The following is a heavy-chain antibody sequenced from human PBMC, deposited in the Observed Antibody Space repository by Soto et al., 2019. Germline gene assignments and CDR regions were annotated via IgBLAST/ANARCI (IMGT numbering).Heavy chain of an antibody. D-gene: IGHD6-25*01. CDR3: SRQGGFRLFDS. CDR2: INPADSDT. V-gene: IGHV5-51*01. CDR1: GYNFASSW. Sequence: GESLKISCRGLGYNFASSWVGWVRQMPGKGLEWMAGINPADSDTGYSPTLQGQITISVDKSASSAFLQWNSLKASDTGLYYCSRQGGFRLFDSCGQGTQVTFPS. J-gene: IGHJ4*02.